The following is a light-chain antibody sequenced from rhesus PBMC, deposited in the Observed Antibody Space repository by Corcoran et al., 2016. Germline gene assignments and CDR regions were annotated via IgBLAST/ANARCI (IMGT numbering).Light chain of an antibody. CDR2: GAS. Sequence: EIVMTQSPATLSLSPGERATLSCRASQSVSSSLAWYQQKPGQAPRLLIYGASSRATGIPDRFSGSGSGTDFTLTISSLEPEDVAVYYCLQHSNWPWTFGQGTKVEIK. J-gene: IGKJ1*01. V-gene: IGKV3-24*01. CDR1: QSVSSS. CDR3: LQHSNWPWT.